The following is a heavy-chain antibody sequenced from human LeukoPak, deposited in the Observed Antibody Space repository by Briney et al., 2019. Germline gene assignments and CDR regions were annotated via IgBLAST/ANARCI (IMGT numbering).Heavy chain of an antibody. CDR2: ISSSSSYI. Sequence: GGSLRLSCAASAFTFSTYAMCRVRQAPGKGLEWVSSISSSSSYIYYADSVKGRFTISRDNAKNSLYLQMNSLRAEDTAVYYCARDEPETYYDILTAYYIFALYYYYGMDVWGQGTTVTVSS. CDR1: AFTFSTYA. J-gene: IGHJ6*02. D-gene: IGHD3-9*01. CDR3: ARDEPETYYDILTAYYIFALYYYYGMDV. V-gene: IGHV3-21*01.